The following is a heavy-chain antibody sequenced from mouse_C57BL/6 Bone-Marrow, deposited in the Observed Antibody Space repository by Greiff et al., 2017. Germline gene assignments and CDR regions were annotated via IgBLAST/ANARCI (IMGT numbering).Heavy chain of an antibody. J-gene: IGHJ2*01. CDR3: ASLFKKGY. CDR1: GFTFSSYA. Sequence: DVHLVESGGGLVKPGGSLKLSCAASGFTFSSYAMSWVRQTPEKRLAWVATISDGGSYTYYPDNVKGRFTISRDNAKNNLYLQMSHLKSEDTAMYYCASLFKKGYWGQGTTLTVSS. D-gene: IGHD6-2*01. CDR2: ISDGGSYT. V-gene: IGHV5-4*01.